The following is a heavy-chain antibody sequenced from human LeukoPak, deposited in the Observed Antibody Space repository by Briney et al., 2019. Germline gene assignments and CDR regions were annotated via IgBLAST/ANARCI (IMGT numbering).Heavy chain of an antibody. Sequence: SETLSLTCTVSGGSISSGGYYWSWIRQPPGKGLEWIGYIYYSGSTYYNPSLKSRVTISVDTSKNQFSLKLGSVTAADTAVYYCARGRAPMVRGVIGYWGQGTLVTVSS. D-gene: IGHD3-10*01. CDR3: ARGRAPMVRGVIGY. J-gene: IGHJ4*02. CDR1: GGSISSGGYY. V-gene: IGHV4-31*03. CDR2: IYYSGST.